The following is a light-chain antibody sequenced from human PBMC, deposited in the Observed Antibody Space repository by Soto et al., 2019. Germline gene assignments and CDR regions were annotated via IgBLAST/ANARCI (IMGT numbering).Light chain of an antibody. CDR1: QSVSSSY. J-gene: IGKJ3*01. CDR2: GAS. CDR3: QQYGSSLFT. Sequence: EIVWTQSPGTLSLSPGERATLSCRASQSVSSSYLAWYQQKPCQAPRLLIYGASSRATGIPDRFSGSGSGRHFNLSISRLESEDFAVYSCQQYGSSLFTFGPGTHVDIK. V-gene: IGKV3-20*01.